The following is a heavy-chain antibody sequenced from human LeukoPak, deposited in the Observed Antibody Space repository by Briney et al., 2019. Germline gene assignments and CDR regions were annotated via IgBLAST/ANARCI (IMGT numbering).Heavy chain of an antibody. Sequence: SETLSLTCGVSGYSISSGYYWGWIRQPPGKGLEWIGGIYQSGSTYYNPSLKSRVTISVDTSKNQFSLKLSSVTAADTAVYYRARAPPDSSGYHDYWGQGTLVTVSS. D-gene: IGHD3-22*01. CDR2: IYQSGST. V-gene: IGHV4-38-2*01. CDR1: GYSISSGYY. J-gene: IGHJ4*02. CDR3: ARAPPDSSGYHDY.